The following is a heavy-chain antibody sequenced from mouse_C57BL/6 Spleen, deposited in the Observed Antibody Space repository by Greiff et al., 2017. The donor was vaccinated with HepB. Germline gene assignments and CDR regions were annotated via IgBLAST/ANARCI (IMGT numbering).Heavy chain of an antibody. CDR3: ARVRGSQDEFAY. V-gene: IGHV1-66*01. Sequence: QVQLQQSGPELVKPGASVKISCKASGYSFTSYYIHWVKQRPGQGLEWIGWIYPGSGNTKYNEKFKGKATLTADTSSSTAYMQLSSLTSEDSAVYYCARVRGSQDEFAYWGQGTLVTVSA. CDR2: IYPGSGNT. CDR1: GYSFTSYY. D-gene: IGHD1-1*01. J-gene: IGHJ3*01.